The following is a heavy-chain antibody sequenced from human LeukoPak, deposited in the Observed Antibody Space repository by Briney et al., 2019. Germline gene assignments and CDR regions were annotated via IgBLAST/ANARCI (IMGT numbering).Heavy chain of an antibody. D-gene: IGHD2/OR15-2a*01. Sequence: SVKVSCKASGGTFSSYTISWVRQAPGQGLEWMGRIIPILGIANYVQKFQGRVTITADKSTSTAYMKLSSLRSEDTAVYYCAEGSAFGFDYWGQGTLVTVSS. V-gene: IGHV1-69*02. CDR3: AEGSAFGFDY. CDR2: IIPILGIA. CDR1: GGTFSSYT. J-gene: IGHJ4*02.